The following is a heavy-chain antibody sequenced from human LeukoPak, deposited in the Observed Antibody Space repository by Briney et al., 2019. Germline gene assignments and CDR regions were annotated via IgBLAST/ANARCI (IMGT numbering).Heavy chain of an antibody. CDR2: INAGNGNT. D-gene: IGHD3-9*01. J-gene: IGHJ5*02. V-gene: IGHV1-3*01. CDR1: GYTFTSYA. CDR3: ARAPYDILTGYSLNWFDP. Sequence: ASVKVSCKASGYTFTSYAMHWVRQAPGQRLEWMGWINAGNGNTKYSQKFQGRVTITRDTSAYTAYMELRSLSSADTAVYFCARAPYDILTGYSLNWFDPWGQGTLVTVSS.